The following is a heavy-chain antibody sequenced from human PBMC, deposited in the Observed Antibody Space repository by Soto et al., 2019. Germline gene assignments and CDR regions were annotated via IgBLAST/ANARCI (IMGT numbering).Heavy chain of an antibody. V-gene: IGHV3-64*01. CDR1: GFTFSSYA. J-gene: IGHJ4*02. Sequence: EVQLVESGGGLVQPGGSLRLSCAASGFTFSSYAMHWVRQAPGKGLEYVSAISSNGGSTYYANSVKGRFTISRDNSKNPLYLQMGSLRAEDMAVYYCARAYSSRWYALDFDYWGQGTLVTVSS. CDR3: ARAYSSRWYALDFDY. D-gene: IGHD6-13*01. CDR2: ISSNGGST.